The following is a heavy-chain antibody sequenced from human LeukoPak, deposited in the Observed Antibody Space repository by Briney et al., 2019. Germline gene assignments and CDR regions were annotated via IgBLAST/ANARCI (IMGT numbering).Heavy chain of an antibody. V-gene: IGHV1-2*02. D-gene: IGHD6-19*01. J-gene: IGHJ5*02. CDR2: INPNSGGT. CDR3: ARDGGIAVAGIPLDP. Sequence: ASVKVSCKASGYTFTAYYMHWVRQAPGQGLEWMGWINPNSGGTNYAQKFQGRVTMTRDTSISTAYMELSRLRSDDTAVYYCARDGGIAVAGIPLDPWGQGTLVTVSS. CDR1: GYTFTAYY.